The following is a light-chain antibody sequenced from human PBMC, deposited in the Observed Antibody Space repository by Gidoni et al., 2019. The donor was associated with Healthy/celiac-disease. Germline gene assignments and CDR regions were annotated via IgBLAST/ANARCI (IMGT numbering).Light chain of an antibody. CDR3: QQYGSSFT. J-gene: IGKJ3*01. Sequence: TLSLSPGERATLSCRASQSVSSSYLAWYQQKPGQAPRLLIYGASSRATGIPDRFSGSGSGTDFTLTISRLEPEDFAVYYCQQYGSSFTFGPGTKVDIK. V-gene: IGKV3-20*01. CDR2: GAS. CDR1: QSVSSSY.